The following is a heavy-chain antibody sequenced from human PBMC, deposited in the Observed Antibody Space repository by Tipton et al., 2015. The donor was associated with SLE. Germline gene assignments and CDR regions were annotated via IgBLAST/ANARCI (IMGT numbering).Heavy chain of an antibody. CDR3: ARGQLYYDYVWGSYPD. J-gene: IGHJ4*02. D-gene: IGHD3-16*02. Sequence: LRLSCTVSGGSISSGGYYWSWIRRHPGKGLEWIGYIYYSGSTYYNPSLKSRVTISVDTSKNQFSLKLSSVTAADTAVYYCARGQLYYDYVWGSYPDWGQGTLVTVSS. CDR1: GGSISSGGYY. V-gene: IGHV4-31*03. CDR2: IYYSGST.